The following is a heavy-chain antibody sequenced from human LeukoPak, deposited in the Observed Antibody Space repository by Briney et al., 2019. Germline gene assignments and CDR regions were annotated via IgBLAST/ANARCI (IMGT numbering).Heavy chain of an antibody. V-gene: IGHV3-30*18. J-gene: IGHJ4*02. Sequence: PGRSLRLSCAASGFTFSSYGMHWVRQAPGKGLEWVAVISYDGSNKYYADSVKGRFTISRDNSKNTLYLQMNSLRAEDTAVYYCAKDGSGSYTKYYFDYWGQGTLVTVSS. CDR1: GFTFSSYG. CDR2: ISYDGSNK. D-gene: IGHD3-10*01. CDR3: AKDGSGSYTKYYFDY.